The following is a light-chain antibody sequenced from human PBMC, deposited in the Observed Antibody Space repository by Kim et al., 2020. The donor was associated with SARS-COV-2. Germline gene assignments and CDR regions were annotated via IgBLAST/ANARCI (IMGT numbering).Light chain of an antibody. J-gene: IGLJ2*01. V-gene: IGLV3-21*01. CDR2: YDN. CDR3: QVGQGVSYHVL. CDR1: NMGGET. Sequence: SYELTQPPSVSVALGQTARITCGGDNMGGETVYGYRQKPGQAPVWVFFYDNDRPSGIPARFSGSNFGNTPTLPISRVQPGDEADYFCQVGQGVSYHVLFG.